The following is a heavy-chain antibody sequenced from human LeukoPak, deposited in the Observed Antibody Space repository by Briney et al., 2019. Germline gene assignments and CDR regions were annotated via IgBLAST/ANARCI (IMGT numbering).Heavy chain of an antibody. CDR1: GYTFTGSY. CDR2: INPNSGGT. Sequence: ASVKVSCKASGYTFTGSYMHWVRQAPGQGLEWMGWINPNSGGTNYAQKFQGRVTMTRDTSISTAYMELSRLRSDDTALYYCARDDHSGSYDYWGQGTLVTVSS. V-gene: IGHV1-2*02. J-gene: IGHJ4*02. CDR3: ARDDHSGSYDY. D-gene: IGHD1-26*01.